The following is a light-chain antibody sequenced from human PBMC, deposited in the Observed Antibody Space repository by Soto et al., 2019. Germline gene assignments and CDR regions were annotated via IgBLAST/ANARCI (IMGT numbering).Light chain of an antibody. CDR2: GAS. Sequence: EIVLTQSPATLSLSPGERATLSCRASLNVNSYLAWYQQEPGQAPRLLIYGASSRATGIPDRFSGSGSGTDFTLTISRLEPEDFAVYYCQHYGSSLFTFGQGTRLEIK. J-gene: IGKJ5*01. CDR1: LNVNSY. V-gene: IGKV3-20*01. CDR3: QHYGSSLFT.